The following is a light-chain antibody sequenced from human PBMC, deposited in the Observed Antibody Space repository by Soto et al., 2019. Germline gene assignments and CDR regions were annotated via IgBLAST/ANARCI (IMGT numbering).Light chain of an antibody. CDR2: AAS. CDR1: QGINTF. CDR3: QQLNSYPIT. V-gene: IGKV1-9*01. J-gene: IGKJ5*01. Sequence: DIQMTQSPSYVSASVGDRFTITWRASQGINTFLAWYQQKAGKAPKLLIYAASTLQSGVPSRFSGSGSGTDFTLTISSLQSEDFATYYCQQLNSYPITFGQGTRLEIK.